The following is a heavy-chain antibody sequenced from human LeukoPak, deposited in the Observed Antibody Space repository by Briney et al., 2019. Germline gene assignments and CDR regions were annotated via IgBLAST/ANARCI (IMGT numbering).Heavy chain of an antibody. CDR3: AKVKGQLWLGPRAYDI. Sequence: PGRSLGLSCAASGFTFSSYAMHWVRQAPDKGLDWVAVISHDGDIEDYADSVKGRLTISRDNSKSTLYLQIGSLRTEDTAVYYCAKVKGQLWLGPRAYDIWGQGTMVTVSS. D-gene: IGHD5-18*01. V-gene: IGHV3-30*18. CDR2: ISHDGDIE. CDR1: GFTFSSYA. J-gene: IGHJ3*02.